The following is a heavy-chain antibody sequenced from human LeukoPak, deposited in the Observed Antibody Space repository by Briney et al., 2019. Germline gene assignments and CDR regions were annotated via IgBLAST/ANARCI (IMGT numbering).Heavy chain of an antibody. J-gene: IGHJ5*02. Sequence: GGSLRLSCAASGFTFSSYAMSWVRQAPGKGLEWVSAISGSGGSTYYADSVKGRFTISRDNSKNTLYLQMNSLRAEDTAVYYCAKDGVPRSSGWYASVWAGSYWFDPWGQGTLVTVSS. D-gene: IGHD6-19*01. CDR3: AKDGVPRSSGWYASVWAGSYWFDP. CDR2: ISGSGGST. V-gene: IGHV3-23*01. CDR1: GFTFSSYA.